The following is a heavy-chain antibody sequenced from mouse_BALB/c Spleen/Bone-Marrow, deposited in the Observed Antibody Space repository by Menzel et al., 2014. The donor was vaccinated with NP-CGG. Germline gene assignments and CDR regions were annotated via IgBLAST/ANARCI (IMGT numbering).Heavy chain of an antibody. CDR2: IYPYRGNT. CDR3: ARFDDDYWGFAH. J-gene: IGHJ3*01. CDR1: GYTFTDYN. V-gene: IGHV1S29*02. D-gene: IGHD2-3*01. Sequence: EVQLQQSGPELVKPGASVKISCRASGYTFTDYNMHWVKQSHGESLEWIGYIYPYRGNTAYNQRFKNKATLTVDNSSSTAHMELRSLTSEDSAVYYCARFDDDYWGFAHWGQGTLVTVSA.